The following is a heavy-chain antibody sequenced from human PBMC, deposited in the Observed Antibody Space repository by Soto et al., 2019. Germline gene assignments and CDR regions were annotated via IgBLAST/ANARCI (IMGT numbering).Heavy chain of an antibody. CDR2: INTGNANT. CDR1: EYTFINYA. Sequence: QVQLVQSGAEVKKPGDSVKVSCKASEYTFINYAIHWVRQAPGQRLEWMGWINTGNANTKYSQKFQGITITRDTSANTAYMELSSLRSEDTAVYYCARSPYDSSGNYPQRPFDIWGQGTMVTVSS. V-gene: IGHV1-3*04. J-gene: IGHJ3*02. D-gene: IGHD3-22*01. CDR3: ARSPYDSSGNYPQRPFDI.